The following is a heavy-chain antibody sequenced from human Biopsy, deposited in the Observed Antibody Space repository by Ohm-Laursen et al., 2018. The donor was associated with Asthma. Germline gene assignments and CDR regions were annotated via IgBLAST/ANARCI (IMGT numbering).Heavy chain of an antibody. V-gene: IGHV3-66*04. Sequence: SLRLSCAASGFSFDDCAMHWVRQAPGKGLEWVSVIYSGGSTYYADSVKGRFTISRDSSKNTLFLQMDSLRAEDTAVYYCARQPIAEPGTTFYYYYGMDVWGQGTTVTVSS. J-gene: IGHJ6*02. CDR2: IYSGGST. D-gene: IGHD6-13*01. CDR3: ARQPIAEPGTTFYYYYGMDV. CDR1: GFSFDDCA.